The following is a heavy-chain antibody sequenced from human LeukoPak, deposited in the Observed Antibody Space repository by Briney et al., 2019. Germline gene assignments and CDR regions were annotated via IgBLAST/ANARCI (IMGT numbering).Heavy chain of an antibody. CDR2: INSDGSST. V-gene: IGHV3-74*01. D-gene: IGHD3-3*01. CDR3: ARVINYDFWSGYYPLDY. CDR1: GFTFSSYW. Sequence: PGGSLRLSCAASGFTFSSYWMHWVRQAPGKGLVWVSRINSDGSSTSYADSVKGRFTISGDNAKNTLYLQMNSLRAEDTAVYYCARVINYDFWSGYYPLDYWGQGTLVTVSS. J-gene: IGHJ4*02.